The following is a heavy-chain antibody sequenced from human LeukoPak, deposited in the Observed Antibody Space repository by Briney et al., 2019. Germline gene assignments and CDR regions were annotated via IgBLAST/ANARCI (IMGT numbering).Heavy chain of an antibody. CDR1: GYTFTSYY. D-gene: IGHD3-16*02. CDR2: INPSGGST. J-gene: IGHJ6*03. Sequence: ASVKVSCKASGYTFTSYYMHWVRQAPGQGLEWMGIINPSGGSTSYAQKFQGRVTMTRDMSTSTVYMELSSLRSEDTAVYYCARDRARYDYVWGSYRYYYYMDVWGKGTTVTVSS. CDR3: ARDRARYDYVWGSYRYYYYMDV. V-gene: IGHV1-46*01.